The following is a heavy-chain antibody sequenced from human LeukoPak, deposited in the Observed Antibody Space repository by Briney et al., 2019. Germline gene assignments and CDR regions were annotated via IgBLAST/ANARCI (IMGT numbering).Heavy chain of an antibody. CDR2: IRQDGSEK. CDR1: GFTFSTYG. Sequence: PGGSLRLSCAASGFTFSTYGMHWVRQAPGKGLEWAANIRQDGSEKYYVDSLKGRFTISRDNAKNSLYLQMNSLRAEDTAVYYCARGNYGSIDAFDIWGQGTMVTVSS. V-gene: IGHV3-7*05. D-gene: IGHD3-10*01. CDR3: ARGNYGSIDAFDI. J-gene: IGHJ3*02.